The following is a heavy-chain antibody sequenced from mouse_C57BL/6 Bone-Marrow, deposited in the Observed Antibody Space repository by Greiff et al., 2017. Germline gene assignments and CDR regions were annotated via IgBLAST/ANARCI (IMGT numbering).Heavy chain of an antibody. J-gene: IGHJ3*01. Sequence: QVQLQQSGAELARPGASVKLSCKASGYTFTSYGISWVKQRTGQGLEWIGEIYPRSGNTYYNEKFKGKATLTADKSSSTAYMELRSLTSEDSAVYFCARYQGNYGFAYWGQGTLVNGSA. CDR3: ARYQGNYGFAY. CDR2: IYPRSGNT. V-gene: IGHV1-81*01. D-gene: IGHD2-1*01. CDR1: GYTFTSYG.